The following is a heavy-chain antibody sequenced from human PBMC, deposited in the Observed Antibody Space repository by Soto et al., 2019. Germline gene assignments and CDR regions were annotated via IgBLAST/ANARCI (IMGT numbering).Heavy chain of an antibody. Sequence: SETQSLTCPVSGGSISSYYWSWIRQTPGKGLEWIGYIYYSGITNYNPSLKSRARIPVDTSKNQFSLELTSVTASATAVYSCGRSPSRGFWYFDLWGRGALVTVSS. D-gene: IGHD3-16*01. CDR2: IYYSGIT. V-gene: IGHV4-59*01. CDR3: GRSPSRGFWYFDL. CDR1: GGSISSYY. J-gene: IGHJ2*01.